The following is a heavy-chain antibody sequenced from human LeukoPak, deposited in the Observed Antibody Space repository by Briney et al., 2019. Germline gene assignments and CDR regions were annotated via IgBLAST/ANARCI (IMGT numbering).Heavy chain of an antibody. CDR1: GFTLSSYE. CDR2: IGYGGADS. J-gene: IGHJ4*02. D-gene: IGHD5-18*01. Sequence: GGSLRLSCTVSGFTLSSYEMTWFRQAPGKGLEWVSSIGYGGADSHYADSVKGRFTISRDNAKTSLYLQMNSLRAEDTAVYYCARDLSGVTGYTYGRGIDYWGQGTLVTVSS. V-gene: IGHV3-21*01. CDR3: ARDLSGVTGYTYGRGIDY.